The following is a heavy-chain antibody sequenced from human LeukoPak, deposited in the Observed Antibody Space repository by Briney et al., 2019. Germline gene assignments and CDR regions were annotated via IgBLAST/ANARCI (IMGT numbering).Heavy chain of an antibody. D-gene: IGHD6-6*01. J-gene: IGHJ4*02. CDR3: AKDTYSTSLTGFDY. Sequence: GRSLRLSCAASGFTFDDYALHWVRQAPGRGLEGVSGISWNSNTIGYADSVKGRFTISRDNAKNSLYLQMNSLRAEDTALYYCAKDTYSTSLTGFDYWGQGTLVTVSS. CDR2: ISWNSNTI. V-gene: IGHV3-9*01. CDR1: GFTFDDYA.